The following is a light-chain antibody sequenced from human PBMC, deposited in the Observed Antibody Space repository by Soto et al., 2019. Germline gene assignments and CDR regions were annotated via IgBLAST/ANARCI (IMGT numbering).Light chain of an antibody. CDR3: QQRSNWPLT. CDR1: HSLSSY. V-gene: IGKV3-11*01. J-gene: IGKJ4*01. CDR2: DPS. Sequence: EIVLTHSPATLSLSPGERATLSCRASHSLSSYLAWYQHKPVQAPGLSIHDPSNRATGIPARFSGSGSGTDFTLTISSLEHEDFSVYYYQQRSNWPLTFGGGTKVEIK.